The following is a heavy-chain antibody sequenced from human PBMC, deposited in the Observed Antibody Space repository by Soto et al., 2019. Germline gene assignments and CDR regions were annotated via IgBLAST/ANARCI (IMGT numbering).Heavy chain of an antibody. CDR1: GFSLSTSGVG. CDR2: IYWDDDK. CDR3: AYSRVLRYFDWLFTFDY. V-gene: IGHV2-5*02. J-gene: IGHJ4*02. D-gene: IGHD3-9*01. Sequence: SGPTLVNPTQTLTLTCTFSGFSLSTSGVGVGWIRQPPGKALEWLALIYWDDDKRYSPSLKSRLTITKDTSKNQVVLTMTNMDPVDTATYYCAYSRVLRYFDWLFTFDYWGQGTLVTVSS.